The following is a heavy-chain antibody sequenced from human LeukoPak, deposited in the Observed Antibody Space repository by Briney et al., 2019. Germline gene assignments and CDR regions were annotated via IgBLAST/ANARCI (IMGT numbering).Heavy chain of an antibody. Sequence: SETLSLTCTVSGGSISSSSSYWGWIRQPPGKGLEWIGSIYYSGSTYYNPSLKSRVTISVDTAKNQFSLKLSSVPPADPAVYYCAGSMIIVVIITGAFDIWGQGTMVPVSS. D-gene: IGHD3-22*01. CDR3: AGSMIIVVIITGAFDI. V-gene: IGHV4-39*01. J-gene: IGHJ3*02. CDR2: IYYSGST. CDR1: GGSISSSSSY.